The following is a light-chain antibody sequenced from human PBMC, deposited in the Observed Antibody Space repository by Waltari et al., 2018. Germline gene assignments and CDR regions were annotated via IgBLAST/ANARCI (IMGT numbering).Light chain of an antibody. CDR3: QQYGSFT. V-gene: IGKV3-20*01. J-gene: IGKJ4*01. CDR1: QSVPHNY. CDR2: GAS. Sequence: IVLTQSPGTLSLSPGERATLSCRASQSVPHNYLAWYQHKPGQAPRLLIYGASRRATCTPDRISGSGSGTDFTLTISRLESEDSAVYFCQQYGSFTFGGGTKVEIK.